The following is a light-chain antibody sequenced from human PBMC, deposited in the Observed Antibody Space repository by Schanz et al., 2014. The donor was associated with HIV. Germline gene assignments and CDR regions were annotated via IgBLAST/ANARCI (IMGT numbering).Light chain of an antibody. V-gene: IGLV1-51*01. CDR2: AND. CDR3: GTWDSTLSAVV. CDR1: NSNVGNDF. Sequence: QSVLTQPPSVSAAPGQKVTISCSGSNSNVGNDFVSWYQQLPGTAPKILIYANDKRPSGIPDRFSGSKTGTSATLAIIGLQTGDEADYYCGTWDSTLSAVVFGGGTKLTVL. J-gene: IGLJ2*01.